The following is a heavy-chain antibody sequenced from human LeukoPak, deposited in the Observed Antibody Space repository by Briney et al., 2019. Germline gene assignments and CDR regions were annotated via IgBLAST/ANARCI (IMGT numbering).Heavy chain of an antibody. Sequence: KTGGSLRLSCAASGLTFTNAWLNWVRLAPGKGLESVAHIKSKNDGGATDYAAPVKGRFTVSRDDSKNTLYLQMNSLQIEDTAMYYCTTDLPYCSSTTCYAYWGQGTLVTVSS. CDR3: TTDLPYCSSTTCYAY. CDR1: GLTFTNAW. CDR2: IKSKNDGGAT. D-gene: IGHD2-2*01. J-gene: IGHJ4*02. V-gene: IGHV3-15*01.